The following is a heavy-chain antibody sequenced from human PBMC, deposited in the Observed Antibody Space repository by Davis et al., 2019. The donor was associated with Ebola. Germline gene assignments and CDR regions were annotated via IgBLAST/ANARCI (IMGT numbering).Heavy chain of an antibody. CDR3: ARGPYASVGGY. D-gene: IGHD3-10*01. Sequence: MPGGSLRLSCTVSGGSISSYYWSWIRQPPGKGLEWIGYIYYSGSTSYSPSLKSRVTISVDTSKNQFSLKLSSVTAADTAVYYCARGPYASVGGYWGQGTLVTVSS. J-gene: IGHJ4*02. V-gene: IGHV4-59*01. CDR1: GGSISSYY. CDR2: IYYSGST.